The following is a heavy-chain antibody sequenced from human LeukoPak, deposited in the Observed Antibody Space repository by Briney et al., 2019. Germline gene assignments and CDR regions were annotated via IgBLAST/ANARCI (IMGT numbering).Heavy chain of an antibody. CDR1: GYTFTSYA. V-gene: IGHV1-3*01. J-gene: IGHJ4*02. Sequence: ASVKVSCKASGYTFTSYAMHWVRQAPGQRLEWMGWINAGNGNTKYSQKFQGRVTVTRDTSASTAYMELSSLRSEDTAVYYCARAHQMGAAAAAYWGQGTLVTVPS. D-gene: IGHD6-13*01. CDR3: ARAHQMGAAAAAY. CDR2: INAGNGNT.